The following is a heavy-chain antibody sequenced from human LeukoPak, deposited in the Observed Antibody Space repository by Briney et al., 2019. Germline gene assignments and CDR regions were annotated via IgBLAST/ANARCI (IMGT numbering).Heavy chain of an antibody. Sequence: PSETLSLTCAVYGGSFSGYYWSWIRQPPGKGLEWIGEINDSGSTNYNPSLKSRVTISVDTSKNQFSLKLSSVTAADTAVYYCARVGTVTVYYFDYWGQGTLVTVSS. V-gene: IGHV4-34*01. CDR3: ARVGTVTVYYFDY. CDR2: INDSGST. CDR1: GGSFSGYY. D-gene: IGHD4-17*01. J-gene: IGHJ4*02.